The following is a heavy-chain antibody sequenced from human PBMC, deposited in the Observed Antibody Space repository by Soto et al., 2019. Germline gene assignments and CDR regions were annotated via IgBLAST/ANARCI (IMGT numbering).Heavy chain of an antibody. CDR3: ARSKYSGSYTYTAADAFDI. Sequence: QVQLQESGPGLVKPSETLSLTCTVSGGSISSYYWSWIRQPAGKGLEWIGRIYTSGSTNYNPSLKSRVTMSVDTSKNQYSLKLSSVTAADTAVYYCARSKYSGSYTYTAADAFDIWGQGTMVTVSS. CDR1: GGSISSYY. J-gene: IGHJ3*02. D-gene: IGHD1-26*01. V-gene: IGHV4-4*07. CDR2: IYTSGST.